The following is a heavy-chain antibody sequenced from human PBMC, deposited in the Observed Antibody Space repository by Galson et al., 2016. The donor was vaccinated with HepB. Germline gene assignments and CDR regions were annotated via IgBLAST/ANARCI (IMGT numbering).Heavy chain of an antibody. CDR3: ARDGGIPGAAFDI. CDR1: GFTFRSSS. J-gene: IGHJ3*02. Sequence: SLRLACAASGFTFRSSSMIRVRQAPGKGLEGVSYTSSGAIYYSDSVTGRFTISRDNAKNSLYLQMNSLRDEDTAVYYCARDGGIPGAAFDIWGQGTMVTVSS. V-gene: IGHV3-48*02. D-gene: IGHD3-16*01. CDR2: TSSGAI.